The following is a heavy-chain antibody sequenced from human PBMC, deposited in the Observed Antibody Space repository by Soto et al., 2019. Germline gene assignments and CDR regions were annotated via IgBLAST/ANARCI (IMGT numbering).Heavy chain of an antibody. D-gene: IGHD3-10*01. V-gene: IGHV1-2*02. CDR2: INPNSGGT. CDR1: GYTFTGYY. J-gene: IGHJ6*02. Sequence: QVQLVQSGAEVKKPGASVKVSCKASGYTFTGYYMHWVRQAPGQWLEWMGLINPNSGGTNYAQKFQGRVTMNRDTYISTAYMELSRLRSDDTAVYYCARDWHLWNYYYYYGMDVWGQGTTVTVSS. CDR3: ARDWHLWNYYYYYGMDV.